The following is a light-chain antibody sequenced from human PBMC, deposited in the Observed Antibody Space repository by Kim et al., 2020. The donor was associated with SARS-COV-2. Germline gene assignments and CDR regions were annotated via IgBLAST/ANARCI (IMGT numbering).Light chain of an antibody. CDR2: QAS. V-gene: IGKV1-5*03. CDR3: QHYSRVPYT. J-gene: IGKJ2*01. Sequence: DIQMTQSPSALSASVGDRVTITCRASQSVNDGLAWYQQKPGKAPKLLIYQASTLESGVPSRFSGSGSGTDFTLTISSVQPDDFATYYCQHYSRVPYTFGQGTKLEIK. CDR1: QSVNDG.